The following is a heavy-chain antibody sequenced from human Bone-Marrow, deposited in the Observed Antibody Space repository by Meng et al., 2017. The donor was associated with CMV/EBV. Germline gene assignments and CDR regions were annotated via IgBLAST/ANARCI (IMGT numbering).Heavy chain of an antibody. CDR1: GFTFNDYY. V-gene: IGHV3-11*01. D-gene: IGHD3-3*01. CDR2: ISNSGTAI. Sequence: GGSLRLSCAASGFTFNDYYMTWIRQAPGKGLEWVSYISNSGTAIYYADSVKGRFTISRDNSKNTLYLQMNSLRVEDTAVYYCAMVFWSGYSLDWFDPWGQGNLVTVSS. J-gene: IGHJ5*02. CDR3: AMVFWSGYSLDWFDP.